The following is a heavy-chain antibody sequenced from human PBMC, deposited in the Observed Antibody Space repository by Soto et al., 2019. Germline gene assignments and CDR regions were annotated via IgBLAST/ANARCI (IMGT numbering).Heavy chain of an antibody. Sequence: RLSCRASGFDFSTNRMTWVRQAPGQGLEWIEYFCLDSDSIPYAGAVKGRFTISGTDAEHSLYLQMDSLGDEDAATYYCARLYYDYVWGQGTMVTVSS. CDR3: ARLYYDYV. V-gene: IGHV3-48*02. CDR1: GFDFSTNR. D-gene: IGHD3-3*01. CDR2: FCLDSDSI. J-gene: IGHJ3*01.